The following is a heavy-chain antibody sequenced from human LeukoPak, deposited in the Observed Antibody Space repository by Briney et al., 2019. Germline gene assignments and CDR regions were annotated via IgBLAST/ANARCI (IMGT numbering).Heavy chain of an antibody. CDR3: AKGGYCSGGSCYSFGPNY. CDR2: ISGSGGST. CDR1: GFTFSSYA. D-gene: IGHD2-15*01. Sequence: PGGSLRLSCAASGFTFSSYAMSWVRHAPGKGLEWVSAISGSGGSTYYADSVKGRFTISRDNSKNTLYLQMNSLRAEDTAVYYCAKGGYCSGGSCYSFGPNYWGQGTLVTVSS. J-gene: IGHJ4*02. V-gene: IGHV3-23*01.